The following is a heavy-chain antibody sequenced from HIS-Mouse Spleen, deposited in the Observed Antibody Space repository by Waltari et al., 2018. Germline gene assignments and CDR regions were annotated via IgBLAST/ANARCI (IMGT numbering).Heavy chain of an antibody. CDR1: GFTFSSYG. CDR2: IWYDESNK. J-gene: IGHJ3*02. V-gene: IGHV3-33*06. Sequence: QVQLVESGGGVVQPGRSLRLSCAASGFTFSSYGMHWVRQAPGKGLEWVAVIWYDESNKYSADSGKGRFTISRDNSKNTLYLQMNSLRAEDTAVYYCAKGWGIAAAVYDAFDIWGQGTMVTVSS. CDR3: AKGWGIAAAVYDAFDI. D-gene: IGHD6-13*01.